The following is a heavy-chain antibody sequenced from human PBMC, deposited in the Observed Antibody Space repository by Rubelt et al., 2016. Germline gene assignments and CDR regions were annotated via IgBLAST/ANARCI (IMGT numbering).Heavy chain of an antibody. V-gene: IGHV1-69*10. Sequence: QVQLVQSGAEVKKPGSSVKVSCKASGGTFSSYAISWVRQAPGQGLEWMGGIIPILGIAKYAQKFQGRVTITADKSTSTAYMELSSLRSEDTAVYYCARGKVGAHPIDYWGQGTLVTVSS. CDR1: GGTFSSYA. J-gene: IGHJ4*02. CDR2: IIPILGIA. D-gene: IGHD1-26*01. CDR3: ARGKVGAHPIDY.